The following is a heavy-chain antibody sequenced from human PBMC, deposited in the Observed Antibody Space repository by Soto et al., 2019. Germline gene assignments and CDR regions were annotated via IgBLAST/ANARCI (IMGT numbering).Heavy chain of an antibody. V-gene: IGHV3-21*01. J-gene: IGHJ6*02. CDR1: GFTFSSYS. D-gene: IGHD4-17*01. Sequence: GSLRLSCAASGFTFSSYSMNWVRQAPGKGLDWVSSISSSSSYIYYADSVKGRFTISRDNAKNSLYLQMNSLRAEDTAVYYCARDHNGDYGLLYYYYGMDVWGQGTTVTVSS. CDR2: ISSSSSYI. CDR3: ARDHNGDYGLLYYYYGMDV.